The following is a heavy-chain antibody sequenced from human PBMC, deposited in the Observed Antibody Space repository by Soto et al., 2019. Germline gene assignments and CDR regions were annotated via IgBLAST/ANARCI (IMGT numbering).Heavy chain of an antibody. V-gene: IGHV4-61*01. J-gene: IGHJ4*02. CDR1: GGSVSSGSYY. CDR2: IYYSGNT. CDR3: ARGVGATLFFDY. Sequence: QVQLQESGPGLVKPSETLSLTCTVSGGSVSSGSYYWSWIRQPPGKGLEWIGYIYYSGNTNYNPSLKSRVTISVDTSKNQFSLKLSSVTAADTAVYYCARGVGATLFFDYWGQGTLVTVSS. D-gene: IGHD1-26*01.